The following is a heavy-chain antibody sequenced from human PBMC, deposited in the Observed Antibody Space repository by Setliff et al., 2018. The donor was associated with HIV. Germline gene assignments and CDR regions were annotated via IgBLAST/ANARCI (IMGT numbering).Heavy chain of an antibody. D-gene: IGHD2-15*01. CDR3: ARGRWPLLSGHYYHYMDV. V-gene: IGHV4-4*07. CDR1: DSGTYY. CDR2: IYSSGST. Sequence: PSETLSLTCTVSDSGTYYWSWIRQPAGKGLEWIGRIYSSGSTDYNPFLKSRVTMSVDTSKNQLPLKLTSMTAADTAVYYCARGRWPLLSGHYYHYMDVWGKGTTVTVSS. J-gene: IGHJ6*03.